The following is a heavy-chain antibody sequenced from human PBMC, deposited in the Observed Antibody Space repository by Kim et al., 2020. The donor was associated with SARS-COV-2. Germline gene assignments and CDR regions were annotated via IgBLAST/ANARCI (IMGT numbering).Heavy chain of an antibody. CDR3: AKDNDFWSGYYSGYYYG. CDR2: ISYDGSNK. Sequence: GGSLRLSCAASGFTFSSYGMHWVRQAPGKGLEWVAVISYDGSNKYYADSVKGRFTISRDNSKNTLYLQMNSLRAEDTAVYYCAKDNDFWSGYYSGYYYG. D-gene: IGHD3-3*01. CDR1: GFTFSSYG. V-gene: IGHV3-30*18. J-gene: IGHJ6*01.